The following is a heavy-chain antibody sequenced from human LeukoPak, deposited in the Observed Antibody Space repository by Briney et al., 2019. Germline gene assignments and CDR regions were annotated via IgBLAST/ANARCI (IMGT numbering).Heavy chain of an antibody. CDR1: GFTFSSYG. Sequence: QPGGSLRLSCAASGFTFSSYGMHWVRQAPGKGLEWVAFIRYDGSNENYADPVKGRFTIARDSSKNTLYLQMNSLRVEDTAVYYCAKSCGGGSCYPDSWGQGTLVTVSS. D-gene: IGHD2-15*01. CDR2: IRYDGSNE. V-gene: IGHV3-30*02. J-gene: IGHJ5*01. CDR3: AKSCGGGSCYPDS.